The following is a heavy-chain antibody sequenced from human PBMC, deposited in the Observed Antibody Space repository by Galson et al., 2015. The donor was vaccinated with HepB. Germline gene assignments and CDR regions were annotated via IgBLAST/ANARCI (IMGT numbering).Heavy chain of an antibody. CDR1: GYRFTSYW. CDR2: IDPADSQT. J-gene: IGHJ4*02. D-gene: IGHD6-19*01. Sequence: QSGAEVKEPGESLRISCTGSGYRFTSYWISWVRQMPGKGLEWMGRIDPADSQTYYSPSFQGHVTMSADKSISTAYLQWRSLKASDTAMYYCARHGGSSSSGWYSNDYWGQGTLVTVSS. CDR3: ARHGGSSSSGWYSNDY. V-gene: IGHV5-10-1*01.